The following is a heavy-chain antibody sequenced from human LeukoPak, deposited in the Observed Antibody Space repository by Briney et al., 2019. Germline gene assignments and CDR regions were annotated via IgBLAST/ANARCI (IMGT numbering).Heavy chain of an antibody. V-gene: IGHV4-39*01. CDR2: IYYSGTT. J-gene: IGHJ6*03. CDR1: GGSIDSSSYS. CDR3: ARQRADYFYHYMDV. Sequence: PSETLSLTCTISGGSIDSSSYSRDWIRQPPGKGLEWLGNIYYSGTTFYTSSLKSRVTISTDMSKNQFSLRLTSVTAADTAVYYCARQRADYFYHYMDVWGKGTTVIVSS.